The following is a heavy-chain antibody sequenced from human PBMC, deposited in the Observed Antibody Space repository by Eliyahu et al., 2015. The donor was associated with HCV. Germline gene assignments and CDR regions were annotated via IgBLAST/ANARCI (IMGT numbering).Heavy chain of an antibody. V-gene: IGHV3-23*01. CDR1: GFTFRSYA. J-gene: IGHJ4*02. Sequence: EVQLLESGGGLVQPGGSXRLSCAASGFTFRSYAMSWVRQAPGKGLEWVSAISGSGGSTYYADSVKGRFTISRDNSKNTLYLQMNSLRAEDTAVYYCAKGHHYDILTGPYFDYWGQGTLVTVSS. D-gene: IGHD3-9*01. CDR2: ISGSGGST. CDR3: AKGHHYDILTGPYFDY.